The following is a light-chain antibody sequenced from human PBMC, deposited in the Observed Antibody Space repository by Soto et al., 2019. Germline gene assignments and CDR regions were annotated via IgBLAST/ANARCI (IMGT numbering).Light chain of an antibody. V-gene: IGLV2-8*01. Sequence: QSVLTQPPSASGSPGQSVTIPCTGTKNDIGVYDFVSWYQHHPGKAPRLIIYEVVQRPSGVPDRFSGSKSGNTASLTVSGLQAEDEADYYCSSFTSINTVVFGGGTKVTVL. CDR3: SSFTSINTVV. CDR2: EVV. J-gene: IGLJ2*01. CDR1: KNDIGVYDF.